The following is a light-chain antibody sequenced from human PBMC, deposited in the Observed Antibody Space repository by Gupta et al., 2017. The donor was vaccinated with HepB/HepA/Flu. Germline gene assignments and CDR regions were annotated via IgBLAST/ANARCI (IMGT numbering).Light chain of an antibody. CDR2: KDS. J-gene: IGLJ2*01. V-gene: IGLV3-1*01. Sequence: SYELTQPPSVSVSPGQTASITCSGDKLGDKYACWYQQNPGQSPLLVIYKDSKRPSEIPDRFSGSPSGNTATLTIRGTQAMDEADYYFQAWDSSTVVFGGGTKLTVL. CDR1: KLGDKY. CDR3: QAWDSSTVV.